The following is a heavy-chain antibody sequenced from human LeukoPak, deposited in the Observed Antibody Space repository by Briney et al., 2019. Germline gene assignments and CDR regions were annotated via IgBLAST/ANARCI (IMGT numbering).Heavy chain of an antibody. CDR1: GFTFSSYG. CDR3: AKGGGYEAQYYYYYLDV. Sequence: PGGSLRLSCAASGFTFSSYGMSWVRQAPGPGLEWVSAISGSGGSTYYADSVKGRFTISRDNSKNTLYLQMKSLRAEDTAVYYCAKGGGYEAQYYYYYLDVWGKGTTVTISS. D-gene: IGHD5-12*01. V-gene: IGHV3-23*01. J-gene: IGHJ6*03. CDR2: ISGSGGST.